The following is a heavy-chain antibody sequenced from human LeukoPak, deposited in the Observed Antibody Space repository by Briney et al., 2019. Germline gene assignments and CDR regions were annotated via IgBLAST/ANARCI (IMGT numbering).Heavy chain of an antibody. Sequence: GASVKVSCKASGYTFTSYAMNWVRQAPGQGLEWMGWINTNTGNPTYAQGFTGRFVFSLDTSVSTAYLQISSLKAEDTAVYYCARVTQIIRYYYYGVDVWGQGTTVTVSS. CDR1: GYTFTSYA. D-gene: IGHD1-14*01. CDR2: INTNTGNP. CDR3: ARVTQIIRYYYYGVDV. J-gene: IGHJ6*02. V-gene: IGHV7-4-1*02.